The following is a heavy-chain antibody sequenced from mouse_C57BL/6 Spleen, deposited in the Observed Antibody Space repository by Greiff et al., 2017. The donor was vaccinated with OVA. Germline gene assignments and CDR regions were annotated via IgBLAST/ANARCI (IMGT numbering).Heavy chain of an antibody. V-gene: IGHV5-15*01. D-gene: IGHD4-1*01. CDR1: GFTFSDYG. CDR2: ISNLAYSI. Sequence: EVQLQQSGGGLVQPGGSLKLSCAASGFTFSDYGMAWVRQAPRKGHEWVAFISNLAYSIYYADTVTGRFTISRENAKNTLYLEMSSLRSEDTAMYYCARTNWDYAMDYWGQGTSVTVSS. CDR3: ARTNWDYAMDY. J-gene: IGHJ4*01.